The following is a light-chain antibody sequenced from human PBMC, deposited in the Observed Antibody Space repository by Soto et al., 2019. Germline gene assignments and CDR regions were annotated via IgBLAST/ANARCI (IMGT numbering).Light chain of an antibody. CDR2: GNS. CDR1: SSNLGAGYD. Sequence: QSVLTQPPSVSGAPGQRVTISCTGSSSNLGAGYDVQWYQQLPGAVPKVLIYGNSNRPSGVPDRFSGSKSGTSASLAITGLQADDEADYYCQSYDSSLSGNYVFGTGTKLTVL. J-gene: IGLJ1*01. CDR3: QSYDSSLSGNYV. V-gene: IGLV1-40*01.